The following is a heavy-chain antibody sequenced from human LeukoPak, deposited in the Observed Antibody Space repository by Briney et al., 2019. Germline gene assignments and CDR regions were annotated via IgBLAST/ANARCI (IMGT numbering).Heavy chain of an antibody. Sequence: SETLSLTCTVSGGSISSYYWSWIRQPPGKGLEWIGYIYYSGSTNYNPPLKSRVTISVDTSKNQFSLKLSSVTAADTAVYYCARQRIAAAGTGYFDYWGQGTLVTVSS. CDR3: ARQRIAAAGTGYFDY. CDR1: GGSISSYY. V-gene: IGHV4-59*08. J-gene: IGHJ4*02. CDR2: IYYSGST. D-gene: IGHD6-13*01.